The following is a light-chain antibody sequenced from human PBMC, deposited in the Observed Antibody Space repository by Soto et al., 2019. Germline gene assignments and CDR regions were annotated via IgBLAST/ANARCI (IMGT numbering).Light chain of an antibody. CDR2: ATT. V-gene: IGLV2-23*01. Sequence: QSVLTQPASVSGSPGQSITISCTGGSGDIGSHNLVSWYQQYLGKAPKVIIYATTKRPSGVSVRFSGSKSGSVASLTISGLQADDEANYYCCSHVNDFTHWIFGGGTKLTVL. J-gene: IGLJ3*02. CDR3: CSHVNDFTHWI. CDR1: SGDIGSHNL.